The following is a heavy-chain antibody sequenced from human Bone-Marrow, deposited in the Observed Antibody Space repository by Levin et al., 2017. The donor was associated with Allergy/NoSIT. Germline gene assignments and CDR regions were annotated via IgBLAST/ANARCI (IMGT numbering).Heavy chain of an antibody. Sequence: PGGSLRLSCEASGFAFSGFVMHWVRQPPGKGLEWVALISHDEKNKYFADSVKGRFTVSRDNSKNILYLQIDSLRAEDTAVYYCARGSDVFDYWGQGTLVTVSS. CDR3: ARGSDVFDY. J-gene: IGHJ4*02. D-gene: IGHD2-21*01. V-gene: IGHV3-30*04. CDR1: GFAFSGFV. CDR2: ISHDEKNK.